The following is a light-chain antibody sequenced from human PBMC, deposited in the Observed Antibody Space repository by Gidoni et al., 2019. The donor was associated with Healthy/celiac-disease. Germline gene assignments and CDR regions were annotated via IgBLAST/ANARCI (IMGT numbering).Light chain of an antibody. J-gene: IGLJ2*01. Sequence: SYVLTQPPSLSVAPGQTARITCGGNTIGSKSGHWYQQKPGQAPVLVVYDDSDRPSGIPERFSGSNSGNTATLTISRVEAGDEADYYCQVWDSSSDHPGVVFGGGTKLTVL. V-gene: IGLV3-21*02. CDR2: DDS. CDR1: TIGSKS. CDR3: QVWDSSSDHPGVV.